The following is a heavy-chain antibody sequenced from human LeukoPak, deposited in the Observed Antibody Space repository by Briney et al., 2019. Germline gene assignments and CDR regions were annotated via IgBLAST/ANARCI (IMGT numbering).Heavy chain of an antibody. CDR1: GYAFTSYD. Sequence: ASVKVSCRASGYAFTSYDINWVRQATGQGLEWMGWMNPNSGNTGYAQKFQGRVTMTRDTSISTAYMELSSLRFEDTAVYYCERVTGSIDYWGQGTLVTVSS. CDR3: ERVTGSIDY. CDR2: MNPNSGNT. D-gene: IGHD1-26*01. J-gene: IGHJ4*02. V-gene: IGHV1-8*01.